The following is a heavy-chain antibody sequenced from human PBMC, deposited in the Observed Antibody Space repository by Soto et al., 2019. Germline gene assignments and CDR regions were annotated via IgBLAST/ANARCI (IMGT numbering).Heavy chain of an antibody. CDR3: ARDTASKDYDSHAYYPHFAS. CDR1: GXSINTDYY. D-gene: IGHD3-22*01. CDR2: IYYTGGT. J-gene: IGHJ5*01. Sequence: LSLTCSVSGXSINTDYYWSWIRQPPGKGLEWIGHIYYTGGTFYSPSLKSRLALSVDTSKNQFSLRLSSVTAADTAVYYCARDTASKDYDSHAYYPHFASWGPGALVTVS. V-gene: IGHV4-30-4*01.